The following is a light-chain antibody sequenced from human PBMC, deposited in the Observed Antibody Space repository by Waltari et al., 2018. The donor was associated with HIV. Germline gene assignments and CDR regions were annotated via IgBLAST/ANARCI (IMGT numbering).Light chain of an antibody. V-gene: IGLV2-11*01. J-gene: IGLJ1*01. CDR3: CSSAGRYTFV. CDR1: SSDVGSYNY. CDR2: DAM. Sequence: QSALSQPRSVSGSPGQSITIACTETSSDVGSYNYFTWYQHHPGKAPKLMIYDAMKRPSGVPDRFSGSKSGNTASLTISGLQVEDEADYYCCSSAGRYTFVFGTGTKVTVL.